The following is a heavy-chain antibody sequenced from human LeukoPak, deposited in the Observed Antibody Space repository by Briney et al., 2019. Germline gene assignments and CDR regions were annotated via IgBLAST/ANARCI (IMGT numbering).Heavy chain of an antibody. Sequence: PGGSLRLSCAASGFTFSSYAMSWVRQAPRRGLEWVSDISGSGGSTYYADSVKGRLTISRDNSKNTLYLQMNSLRAEDTAVYYCAKYYLVATIRAYFDYWGQGTLVTVSS. V-gene: IGHV3-23*01. CDR1: GFTFSSYA. J-gene: IGHJ4*02. CDR2: ISGSGGST. D-gene: IGHD5-12*01. CDR3: AKYYLVATIRAYFDY.